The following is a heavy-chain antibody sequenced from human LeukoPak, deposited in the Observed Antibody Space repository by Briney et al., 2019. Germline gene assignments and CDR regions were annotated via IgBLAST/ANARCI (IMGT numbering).Heavy chain of an antibody. J-gene: IGHJ4*02. CDR3: ARERIMITFGGVIAGFDY. CDR2: IYTSGST. Sequence: SETLSLTCAVYGGSFSGYYWSWIRQPAGKGLEWIGRIYTSGSTNYNPSLKSRVTMSVDTSKNQFSLKLSSVTAADTAVYYCARERIMITFGGVIAGFDYWGQGTLVTVSS. D-gene: IGHD3-16*02. CDR1: GGSFSGYY. V-gene: IGHV4-59*10.